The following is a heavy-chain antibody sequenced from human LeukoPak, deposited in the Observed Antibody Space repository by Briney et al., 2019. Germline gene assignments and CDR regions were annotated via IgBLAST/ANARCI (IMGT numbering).Heavy chain of an antibody. CDR2: IYTSGST. CDR3: ARDYYDYVWGSYRYTFFDY. D-gene: IGHD3-16*02. V-gene: IGHV4-4*07. Sequence: PSETLSLTCTVSGGSLSSYYWSWIRQPAGKGLEWIGRIYTSGSTNYNPSLKSRVTMSVDTSKNQFSLKLSSVTAADTAVYYCARDYYDYVWGSYRYTFFDYWGQGTLVTVSS. CDR1: GGSLSSYY. J-gene: IGHJ4*02.